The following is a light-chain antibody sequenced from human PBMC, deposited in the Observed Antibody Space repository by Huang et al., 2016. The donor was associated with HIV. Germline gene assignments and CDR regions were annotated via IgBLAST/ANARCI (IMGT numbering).Light chain of an antibody. Sequence: EIMMTQSPATLSVSPGGRATLPCRASQNVRNNLAWYQQKTGKAPRLLIYDTSTRASGIPARFSGSGSGTEFTLTISGLQSEDFAIYYCQQYDNWPPGLTFGGGTKVEI. V-gene: IGKV3D-15*01. J-gene: IGKJ4*01. CDR1: QNVRNN. CDR3: QQYDNWPPGLT. CDR2: DTS.